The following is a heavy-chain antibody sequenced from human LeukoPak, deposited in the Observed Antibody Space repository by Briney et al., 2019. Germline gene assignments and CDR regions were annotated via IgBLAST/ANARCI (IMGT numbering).Heavy chain of an antibody. J-gene: IGHJ6*03. CDR1: GFTFSSYA. V-gene: IGHV3-30-3*01. Sequence: GGSLRLSCAASGFTFSSYAMHWVRQAPGKGLEWMAVISYDGSNKYYADSVKGRFTISRGNSKNTLYLQMNSLRAEDTAVYYCARSQGAMGVGLYYYYMDVWGKGTTVTVSS. CDR3: ARSQGAMGVGLYYYYMDV. D-gene: IGHD5-18*01. CDR2: ISYDGSNK.